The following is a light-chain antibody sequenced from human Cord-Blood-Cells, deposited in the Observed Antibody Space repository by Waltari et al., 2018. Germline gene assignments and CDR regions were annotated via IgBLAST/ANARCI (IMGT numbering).Light chain of an antibody. Sequence: DIVMTQSPDSLAVSLGERATINCKSSKSVLYSSNNKNYLAWYQQKPGQPPKLLIYWASTRESGVPDRFSGSGSGTDFTLTISSLQAEDVAVYYCQQYYSTLTWTSGQGTKVEIK. V-gene: IGKV4-1*01. CDR2: WAS. CDR1: KSVLYSSNNKNY. CDR3: QQYYSTLTWT. J-gene: IGKJ1*01.